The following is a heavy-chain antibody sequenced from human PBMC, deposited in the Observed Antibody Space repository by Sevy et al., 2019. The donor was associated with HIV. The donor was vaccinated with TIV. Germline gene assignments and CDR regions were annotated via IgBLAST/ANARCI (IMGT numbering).Heavy chain of an antibody. V-gene: IGHV4-30-4*01. CDR1: GGSISSGDYY. D-gene: IGHD1-1*01. J-gene: IGHJ3*02. CDR3: ARSTGTGVHDAFDI. Sequence: SETLSLTCTVSGGSISSGDYYWSWIRQPPGKGLEWIGYIYYSGSTYYNPSLKSRVTISVDTSKNQFSLKLRSVTAADTAVYYCARSTGTGVHDAFDIWGQGTMVTVSS. CDR2: IYYSGST.